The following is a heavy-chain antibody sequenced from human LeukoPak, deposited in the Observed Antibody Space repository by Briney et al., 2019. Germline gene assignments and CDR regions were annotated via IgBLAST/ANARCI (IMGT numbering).Heavy chain of an antibody. D-gene: IGHD3-22*01. CDR2: IYQSGNT. CDR1: GGSISNSNW. Sequence: SGTLSLTCTVSGGSISNSNWWSWVRQFPGKGLEWIGEIYQSGNTIYNPSLTSRVTISVHKSKNQFSLELTSVTAADTAVYYCARRIPLIVVSRRFDPWGQGMLVTVSS. J-gene: IGHJ5*02. CDR3: ARRIPLIVVSRRFDP. V-gene: IGHV4-4*02.